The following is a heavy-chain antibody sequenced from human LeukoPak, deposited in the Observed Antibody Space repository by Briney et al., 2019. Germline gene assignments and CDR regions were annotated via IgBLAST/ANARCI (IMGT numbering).Heavy chain of an antibody. CDR1: GYSISSGYY. CDR2: IYHSGST. J-gene: IGHJ4*02. CDR3: ARVEWELLDY. D-gene: IGHD1-26*01. V-gene: IGHV4-38-2*02. Sequence: SETLSLTCTVSGYSISSGYYWGWIRQPPGKGLEWIGSIYHSGSTYYNPSLKSRVTISVDTSKNQFSLKLSSVTAADTAVYYCARVEWELLDYWGQGTLVTVSS.